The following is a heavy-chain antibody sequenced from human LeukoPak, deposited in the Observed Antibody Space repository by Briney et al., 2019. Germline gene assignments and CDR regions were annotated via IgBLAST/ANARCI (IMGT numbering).Heavy chain of an antibody. CDR3: ARGMTTVTPDAFDI. D-gene: IGHD4-11*01. V-gene: IGHV1-2*04. Sequence: GASVKVSCKASGYTFTSYYMHWVRQAPGQGLEWMGWINPNSGGTNYAQKFQGWVTMTRDTSISTAYMELSRLRSDDTAVYYCARGMTTVTPDAFDIWGQGTMVTVSS. CDR2: INPNSGGT. J-gene: IGHJ3*02. CDR1: GYTFTSYY.